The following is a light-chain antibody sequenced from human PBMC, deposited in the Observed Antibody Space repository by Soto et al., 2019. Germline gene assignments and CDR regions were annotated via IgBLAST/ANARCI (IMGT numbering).Light chain of an antibody. Sequence: QSVLTQPASLSGSPGQSITISCTGTGSDVGGYNYVSWYQHHPGKAPKLMIYAVSERPSGVSNRFSGSKSGNTASLTISGLQPEDEADYYCNSYTSSSTLVFGTGTKLTVL. J-gene: IGLJ1*01. CDR1: GSDVGGYNY. CDR2: AVS. V-gene: IGLV2-14*03. CDR3: NSYTSSSTLV.